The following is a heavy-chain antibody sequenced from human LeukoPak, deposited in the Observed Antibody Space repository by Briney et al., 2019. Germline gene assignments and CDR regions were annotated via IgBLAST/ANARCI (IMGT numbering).Heavy chain of an antibody. J-gene: IGHJ5*02. Sequence: SETLSLTCTVSGGSISSSSYYWGWIRQPPGKGLERIGSIYYSGSTYYNPSLKSRVTISVDTSKNQFSLKLSSVTAADTAVYYCARHPTTMIVVDWFDPWGQGTLVTVSS. D-gene: IGHD3-22*01. CDR2: IYYSGST. CDR1: GGSISSSSYY. CDR3: ARHPTTMIVVDWFDP. V-gene: IGHV4-39*01.